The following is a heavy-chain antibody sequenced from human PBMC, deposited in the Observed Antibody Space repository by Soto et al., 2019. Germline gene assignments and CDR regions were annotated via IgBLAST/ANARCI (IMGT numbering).Heavy chain of an antibody. V-gene: IGHV4-31*03. D-gene: IGHD2-2*01. Sequence: QVQLQESGPGLVKPSQTLSLTCTVSGGSISSGGYYWSWIRQHPGKGLELIGYLYYSGSTYYNPCLKSRVTISVDTSKNQFSLKLSSVTAADTAVYYCARSHDIVVVPAAHYYYYGMDVWGQGTTVTVSS. J-gene: IGHJ6*02. CDR1: GGSISSGGYY. CDR2: LYYSGST. CDR3: ARSHDIVVVPAAHYYYYGMDV.